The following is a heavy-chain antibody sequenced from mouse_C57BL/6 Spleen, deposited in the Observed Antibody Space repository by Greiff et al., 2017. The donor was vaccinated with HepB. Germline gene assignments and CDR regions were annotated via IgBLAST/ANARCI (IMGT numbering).Heavy chain of an antibody. CDR2: IYPGDGDT. Sequence: VQLQESGPELVKPGASVKISCKASGYAFSSSWMNWVKQRPGKGLEWIGRIYPGDGDTNYNGKFKGKATLTADKSSSTAYMQLSSLTSEDSAVYFCARSGIYYGNYGGWYFDVWGTGTTVTVSS. D-gene: IGHD2-1*01. CDR1: GYAFSSSW. V-gene: IGHV1-82*01. J-gene: IGHJ1*03. CDR3: ARSGIYYGNYGGWYFDV.